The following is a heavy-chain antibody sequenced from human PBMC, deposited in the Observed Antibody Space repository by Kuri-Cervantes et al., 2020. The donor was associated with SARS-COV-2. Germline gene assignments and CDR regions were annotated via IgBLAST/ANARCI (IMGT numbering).Heavy chain of an antibody. CDR1: GYTLTELS. CDR2: MNPNSGNT. V-gene: IGHV1-8*01. CDR3: ASPATVTAPHDAFDI. Sequence: ASVKVSCKASGYTLTELSMHWVRQAPGQGLEWMGWMNPNSGNTGYAQKFQGRVTMTRNTSISTAYMELSSPRSEDTAVYYCASPATVTAPHDAFDIWGQGTMVTVSS. D-gene: IGHD4-17*01. J-gene: IGHJ3*02.